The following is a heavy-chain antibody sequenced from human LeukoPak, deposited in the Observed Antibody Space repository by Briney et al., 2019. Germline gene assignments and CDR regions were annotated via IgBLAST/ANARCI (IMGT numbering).Heavy chain of an antibody. Sequence: GGSLRLSCAASGFTFTNAWMSWVRQAPGKGLEWVGRIKSKADGGTTGYAAPVKGRFTISRDDSKNTVYLQMNSLKTEDTAVYYCTTAVVVTGFDCWGQGTLVTVSA. V-gene: IGHV3-15*01. CDR2: IKSKADGGTT. CDR1: GFTFTNAW. CDR3: TTAVVVTGFDC. J-gene: IGHJ4*02. D-gene: IGHD2-21*02.